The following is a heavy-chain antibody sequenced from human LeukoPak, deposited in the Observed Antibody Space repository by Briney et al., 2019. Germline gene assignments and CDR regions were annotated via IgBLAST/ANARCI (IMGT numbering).Heavy chain of an antibody. Sequence: ASVKVSCKASGYTFTSYGISWVRQAPGQGLEWMGWISAYNGNTNYAQKLQGRVTMTTDTSTSTAYMELRSLRSDDTAVYYCARFSSSWYGEDYYYYMDVWGKGTTVTISS. CDR3: ARFSSSWYGEDYYYYMDV. CDR2: ISAYNGNT. CDR1: GYTFTSYG. V-gene: IGHV1-18*01. D-gene: IGHD6-13*01. J-gene: IGHJ6*03.